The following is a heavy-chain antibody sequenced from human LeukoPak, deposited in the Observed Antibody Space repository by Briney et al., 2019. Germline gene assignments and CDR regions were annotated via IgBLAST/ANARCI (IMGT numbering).Heavy chain of an antibody. CDR2: IIPIFGTA. V-gene: IGHV1-69*05. CDR3: ARVGEEYSSFNWFDP. D-gene: IGHD6-6*01. J-gene: IGHJ5*02. Sequence: SVKVSCKASGGTFSSYAISWVRQAPGQGLEWMGGIIPIFGTANYAQKFQGRVTITTDESTSTAYMELSSLRSEDTAVYYCARVGEEYSSFNWFDPWGQGTLVTVSS. CDR1: GGTFSSYA.